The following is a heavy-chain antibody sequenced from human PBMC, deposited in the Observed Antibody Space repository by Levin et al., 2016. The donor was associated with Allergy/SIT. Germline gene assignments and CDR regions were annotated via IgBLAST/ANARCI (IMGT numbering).Heavy chain of an antibody. J-gene: IGHJ6*03. CDR3: ARSGNIAARDYYYYYYMDV. CDR2: IIPIFGTA. V-gene: IGHV1-69*13. Sequence: SVKVSCKASGGTFSSYAISWVRQAPGQGLKWMGGIIPIFGTANYAQKFQGRVTITADESTSTAYMELSSLRSEDTAVYYCARSGNIAARDYYYYYYMDVWGKGTTVTVSS. D-gene: IGHD6-6*01. CDR1: GGTFSSYA.